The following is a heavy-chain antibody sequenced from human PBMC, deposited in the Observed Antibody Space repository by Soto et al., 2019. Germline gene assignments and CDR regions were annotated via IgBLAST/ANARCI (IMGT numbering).Heavy chain of an antibody. CDR2: IYSGGST. CDR1: GFTVSSNY. J-gene: IGHJ4*02. Sequence: PVGSLRLSCAASGFTVSSNYMSWVRQAPGKGLEWVSVIYSGGSTYYADSVKGRFTISRDNSKNTLYLQMNSLRAEDTAVYYCAKFRRHSSGGSCYSGAYFDYWGQGTLVTVSS. D-gene: IGHD2-15*01. CDR3: AKFRRHSSGGSCYSGAYFDY. V-gene: IGHV3-53*01.